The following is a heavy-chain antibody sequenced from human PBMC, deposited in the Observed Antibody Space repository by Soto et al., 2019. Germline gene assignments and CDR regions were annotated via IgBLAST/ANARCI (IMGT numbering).Heavy chain of an antibody. V-gene: IGHV1-2*04. Sequence: ASVKVSCKASGYTFTGYYMHWVRQAPGQGLEWMGWINPNSGGTNYAQKFQGWVTMTRDTSISTAYMELGRLRSDDTAVYYCAREGGVGCTNGVCYNDAFDIWGQGTMVTVSS. D-gene: IGHD2-8*01. CDR1: GYTFTGYY. J-gene: IGHJ3*02. CDR2: INPNSGGT. CDR3: AREGGVGCTNGVCYNDAFDI.